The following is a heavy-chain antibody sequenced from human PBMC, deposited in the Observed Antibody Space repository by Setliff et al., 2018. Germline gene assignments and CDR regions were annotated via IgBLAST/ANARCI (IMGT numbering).Heavy chain of an antibody. D-gene: IGHD5-12*01. V-gene: IGHV4-59*11. CDR3: AKSSPSVGYITDC. J-gene: IGHJ4*02. CDR2: IYYSGST. Sequence: PSETLSLTCTVSGGSISSHYWSWIRQPPGKGLEWIGSIYYSGSTNYNPSLKSRVTISVDTSKNQVSLKLSSVTAADTAVYYCAKSSPSVGYITDCWGQGTLVTVSS. CDR1: GGSISSHY.